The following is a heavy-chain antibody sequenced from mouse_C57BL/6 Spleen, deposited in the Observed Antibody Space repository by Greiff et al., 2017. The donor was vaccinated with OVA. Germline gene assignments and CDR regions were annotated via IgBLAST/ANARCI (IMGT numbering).Heavy chain of an antibody. J-gene: IGHJ4*01. Sequence: EVKLVESGGGLVKPGGSLKLSCAASGFTFSDYGMHWVRQAPEKGLEWVAYISSGSSTIYYADTVKGRFTISRDNAKNTLFLQMTSLRSEDTAMDYCARGLIRPPMDYWGQRTSVTVSS. D-gene: IGHD1-2*01. CDR3: ARGLIRPPMDY. CDR2: ISSGSSTI. CDR1: GFTFSDYG. V-gene: IGHV5-17*01.